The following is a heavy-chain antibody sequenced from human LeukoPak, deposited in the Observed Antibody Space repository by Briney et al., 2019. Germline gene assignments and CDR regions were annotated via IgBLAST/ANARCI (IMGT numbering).Heavy chain of an antibody. V-gene: IGHV4-59*10. J-gene: IGHJ6*03. Sequence: SETLSLTCAVYGGSFSGYYWSWIRQPAGKGLEWIGRIYTSGSTNYNPSLKSRVTISVDTSKNQFSLKLSSVTAADTAVYYCASLYRAGYYMDVWGKGTTVTVSS. D-gene: IGHD6-19*01. CDR1: GGSFSGYY. CDR3: ASLYRAGYYMDV. CDR2: IYTSGST.